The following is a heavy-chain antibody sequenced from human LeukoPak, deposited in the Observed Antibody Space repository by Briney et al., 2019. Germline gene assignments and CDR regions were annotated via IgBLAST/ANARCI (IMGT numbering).Heavy chain of an antibody. J-gene: IGHJ4*02. V-gene: IGHV3-23*01. Sequence: PGGSLRLSCAASGFTFSSYAMSWVRQAPGKGLEWVSAISGSGGSTYYADSVKGRFTISRDNSKNTLYLQMNSLRAEDTAVYYCAKGEYYYDSSGHFDYWGQGTLVTVPS. CDR2: ISGSGGST. D-gene: IGHD3-22*01. CDR1: GFTFSSYA. CDR3: AKGEYYYDSSGHFDY.